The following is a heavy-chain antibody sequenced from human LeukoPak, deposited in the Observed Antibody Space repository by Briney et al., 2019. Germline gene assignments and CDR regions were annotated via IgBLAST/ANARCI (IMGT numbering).Heavy chain of an antibody. CDR1: GGSISSYY. D-gene: IGHD3-16*02. J-gene: IGHJ2*01. CDR3: ARGVNWCVDL. CDR2: IYYSGST. V-gene: IGHV4-59*01. Sequence: SSETLSLTCTVSGGSISSYYWSWIRQPPGKGLEWIGYIYYSGSTNYNPSLKSRVTISVDTSKNQFSLKLSSVTAADTAVHYCARGVNWCVDLWGRGTLVTVSS.